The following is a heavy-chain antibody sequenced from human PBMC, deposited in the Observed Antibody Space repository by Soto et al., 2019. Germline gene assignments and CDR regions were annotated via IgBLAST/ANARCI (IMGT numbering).Heavy chain of an antibody. CDR1: GGSFSGYY. CDR3: ARGRLGYCSGGSCYSNYYYMDV. V-gene: IGHV4-34*01. CDR2: INHSGST. J-gene: IGHJ6*03. D-gene: IGHD2-15*01. Sequence: PSETLSLTCAVYGGSFSGYYWSWIRQPPGKGLEWIGEINHSGSTNYNPSLKSRVTISVDTSKNQFSLNLSSVTAADTAVYYCARGRLGYCSGGSCYSNYYYMDVWGKGTTVTVS.